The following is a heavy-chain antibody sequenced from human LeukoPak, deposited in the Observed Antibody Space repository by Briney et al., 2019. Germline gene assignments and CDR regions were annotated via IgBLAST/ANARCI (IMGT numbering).Heavy chain of an antibody. CDR3: AKDTYGGYGY. J-gene: IGHJ4*02. V-gene: IGHV3-23*01. Sequence: GGSLRLSCAASGFTFSIYAMSWVRQAPGKGLEWVSAIGGSGGSTYYADSVKGRFTISRDNSKNTLYLQMNSLRAEDTAVYYCAKDTYGGYGYWGQGTLVTVSS. D-gene: IGHD5-12*01. CDR2: IGGSGGST. CDR1: GFTFSIYA.